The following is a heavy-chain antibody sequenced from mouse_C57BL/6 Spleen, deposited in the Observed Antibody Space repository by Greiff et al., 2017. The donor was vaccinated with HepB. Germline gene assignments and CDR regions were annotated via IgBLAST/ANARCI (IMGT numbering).Heavy chain of an antibody. V-gene: IGHV5-4*01. CDR3: ARDRRNYYGSSFPFAY. D-gene: IGHD1-1*01. J-gene: IGHJ3*01. CDR2: ISDGGNYT. Sequence: EVKLMESGGGLVKPGGSLKLSCAASGFTFSSYAMSWVRQTPEKRLEWVATISDGGNYTYYPDNVKGRFTISRDNAKNNLYLQMSHLKSEDTALYYCARDRRNYYGSSFPFAYWGQGTLVTVSA. CDR1: GFTFSSYA.